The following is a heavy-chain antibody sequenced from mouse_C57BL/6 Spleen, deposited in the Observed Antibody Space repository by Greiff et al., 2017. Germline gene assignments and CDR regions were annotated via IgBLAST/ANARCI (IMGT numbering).Heavy chain of an antibody. J-gene: IGHJ1*03. D-gene: IGHD1-1*01. V-gene: IGHV1-81*01. CDR3: ARHGSSYHWYFDV. CDR2: IYPRSGNT. Sequence: VKLMESGAELARPGASVKLSCKASGYTFTSYGISWVKQRTGQGLEWIGAIYPRSGNTYYNEKFKGKATLTADKSSSTAYMELRSLTSEDSAVYFCARHGSSYHWYFDVWGTGTTVTVSS. CDR1: GYTFTSYG.